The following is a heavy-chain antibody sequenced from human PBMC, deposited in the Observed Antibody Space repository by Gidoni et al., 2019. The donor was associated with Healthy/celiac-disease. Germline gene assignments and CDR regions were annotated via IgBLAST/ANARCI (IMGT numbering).Heavy chain of an antibody. D-gene: IGHD2-15*01. CDR3: ARDGGDCSGGSCYVRDY. CDR2: INPSGGST. V-gene: IGHV1-46*01. Sequence: LEWMGIINPSGGSTSYAQKFQGRVTMTRDTSTSTVYMELSSLRSEDTAVYYCARDGGDCSGGSCYVRDYWGQGTLVTVSS. J-gene: IGHJ4*02.